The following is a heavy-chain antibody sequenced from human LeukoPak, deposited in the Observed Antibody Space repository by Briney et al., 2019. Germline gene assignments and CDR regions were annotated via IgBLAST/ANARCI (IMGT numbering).Heavy chain of an antibody. CDR1: GGSISSYY. V-gene: IGHV4-59*01. J-gene: IGHJ4*02. CDR2: IYYSGST. D-gene: IGHD2/OR15-2a*01. Sequence: SETLSLTCTVSGGSISSYYWSWIRQPPGKGLEWIGYIYYSGSTNYNPSLKSRVTISVDTSKNQFSLKLSSVTAADTAVYYCARSEYYFDYWGQGTLVTVSS. CDR3: ARSEYYFDY.